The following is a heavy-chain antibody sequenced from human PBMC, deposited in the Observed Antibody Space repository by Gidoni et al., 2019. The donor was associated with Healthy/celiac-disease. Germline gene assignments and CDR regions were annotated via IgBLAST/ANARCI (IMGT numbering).Heavy chain of an antibody. CDR2: ISYDGSNK. Sequence: QVQLVESGGGVFHPGRSLRLSCAASGFTFNSYALHWVRQAPGKGLEWVAVISYDGSNKYYADSVKGRFTISRDNSKNKLYLQMKSLRAEDTAVYYCARDHWIYCSSTSCHHDYYYYGMDVWGQGTTVTVSS. CDR1: GFTFNSYA. D-gene: IGHD2-2*01. CDR3: ARDHWIYCSSTSCHHDYYYYGMDV. V-gene: IGHV3-30*04. J-gene: IGHJ6*02.